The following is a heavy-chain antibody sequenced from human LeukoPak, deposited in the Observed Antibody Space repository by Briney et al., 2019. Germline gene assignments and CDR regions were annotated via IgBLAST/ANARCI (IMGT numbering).Heavy chain of an antibody. V-gene: IGHV5-51*01. CDR2: IYTGDSDT. J-gene: IGHJ6*02. CDR3: ARHIPIRDYTYYYYGMDV. D-gene: IGHD4-11*01. Sequence: GESLKIPCKGSGYSFTSYWIGWVRQMPGKGLEWMGIIYTGDSDTRYSPSFQGQVTISADKSISTAYLQWSSLKASDTAMYYCARHIPIRDYTYYYYGMDVWGQGTTVTVSS. CDR1: GYSFTSYW.